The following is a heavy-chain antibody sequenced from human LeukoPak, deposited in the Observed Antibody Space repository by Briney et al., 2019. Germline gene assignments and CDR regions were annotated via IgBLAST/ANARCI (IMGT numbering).Heavy chain of an antibody. CDR1: GYTFTSYA. V-gene: IGHV1-3*01. J-gene: IGHJ3*02. Sequence: ASVKVSCKASGYTFTSYAMHWVRQAPGQRLEWMGWINAGNGNTKYSQKFQGRVTITRDTSASTAYMELRSLRSDDTAVYYCARDKTYYDFWSGYYLEGDAFDIWGQGTMVTVSS. CDR3: ARDKTYYDFWSGYYLEGDAFDI. D-gene: IGHD3-3*01. CDR2: INAGNGNT.